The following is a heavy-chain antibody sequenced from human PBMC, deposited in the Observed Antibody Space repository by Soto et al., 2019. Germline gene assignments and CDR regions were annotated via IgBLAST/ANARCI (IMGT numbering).Heavy chain of an antibody. CDR2: LSAGGTAT. CDR1: GFIFSSSA. CDR3: ASDVGGSSYAYLPAD. Sequence: EVQLLESGGGLVQPGGSLRLSCAASGFIFSSSAMTWVRQAPGKGLEWVSGLSAGGTATYYADSVKGRFTISRDNSKNTLYLQVNSLRVEDTALYYCASDVGGSSYAYLPADWGHGTLVTVSS. D-gene: IGHD5-18*01. J-gene: IGHJ4*01. V-gene: IGHV3-23*01.